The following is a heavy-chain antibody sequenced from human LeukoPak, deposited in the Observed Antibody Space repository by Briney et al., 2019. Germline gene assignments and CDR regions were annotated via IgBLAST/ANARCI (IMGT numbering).Heavy chain of an antibody. D-gene: IGHD3-16*01. CDR2: ISNSGNTI. J-gene: IGHJ3*02. CDR1: GFTFSGHE. V-gene: IGHV3-48*03. CDR3: ARDWGTGIRQNAFDI. Sequence: GGSLRLSCAASGFTFSGHEMNWVRQAPGKGLEWVSYISNSGNTIYYADSVKGRFSISSDNAKNSLYLQMNSLRAEDTAVYYCARDWGTGIRQNAFDIWGQGTMVTVSS.